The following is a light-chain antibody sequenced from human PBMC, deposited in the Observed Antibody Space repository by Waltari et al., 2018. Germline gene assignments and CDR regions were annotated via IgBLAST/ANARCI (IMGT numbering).Light chain of an antibody. CDR2: KAS. J-gene: IGKJ2*01. CDR1: QTISSW. V-gene: IGKV1-5*03. CDR3: QQYNSYSYT. Sequence: DIQMTQTPSTLSASVGDRATITCRSRQTISSWLAWYQQKPGKAPNLLIYKASSLESGVPSRFSGSGSGTEFTLTISGLQPDDFGTYYCQQYNSYSYTFGQGTKLEIK.